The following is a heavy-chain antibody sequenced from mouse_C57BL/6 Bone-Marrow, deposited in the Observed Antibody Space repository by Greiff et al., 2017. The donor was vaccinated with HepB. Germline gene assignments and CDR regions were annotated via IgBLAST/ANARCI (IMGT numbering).Heavy chain of an antibody. CDR3: ARRASNYYFDY. D-gene: IGHD2-5*01. CDR2: ILPGSGST. CDR1: GYTFTGYW. V-gene: IGHV1-9*01. J-gene: IGHJ2*01. Sequence: QVQLKESGAELVRPGASVTLSCKASGYTFTGYWIEWVKQRPGHGLEWIGEILPGSGSTNYNEKFKGKATFTADTSSNTAYMQLSSLTTEDSAIYYCARRASNYYFDYWGQGTTLTVSS.